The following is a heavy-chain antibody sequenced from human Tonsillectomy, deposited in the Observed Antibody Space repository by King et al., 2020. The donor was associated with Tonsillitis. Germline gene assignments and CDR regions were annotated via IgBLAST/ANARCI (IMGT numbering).Heavy chain of an antibody. CDR1: GFTFSSYW. Sequence: VQLVESGGGLVQPGGSLRLSCAASGFTFSSYWMTWGRQAPGKGLEWVANINQDGSEKYYVDSVKGRFTISRDNAKNSLYLQMNSLRAEDTAVYYCARDYGYYGMDVWGQGTTVTVSS. CDR2: INQDGSEK. D-gene: IGHD3-10*01. J-gene: IGHJ6*02. V-gene: IGHV3-7*01. CDR3: ARDYGYYGMDV.